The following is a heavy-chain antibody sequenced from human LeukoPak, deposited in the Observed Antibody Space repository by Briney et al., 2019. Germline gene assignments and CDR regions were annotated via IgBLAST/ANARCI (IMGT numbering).Heavy chain of an antibody. Sequence: SETLSLTCTVSGGSIRSGDYSWSWIRQPPGKGLEWIGYIYYSGSTYYNPSLKSRVTISGDTSKNQFSLNLSSVSAADTAVYYCATDRARGGDSFDYWGQGTLVTVSS. D-gene: IGHD3-10*01. CDR3: ATDRARGGDSFDY. CDR1: GGSIRSGDYS. V-gene: IGHV4-30-4*01. J-gene: IGHJ4*02. CDR2: IYYSGST.